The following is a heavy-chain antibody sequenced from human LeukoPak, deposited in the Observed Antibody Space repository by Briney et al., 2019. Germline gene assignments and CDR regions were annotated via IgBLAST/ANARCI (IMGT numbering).Heavy chain of an antibody. D-gene: IGHD6-13*01. CDR1: GFTFSSYA. CDR2: ISYDGSNK. CDR3: ARASIAAALKVGVDY. J-gene: IGHJ4*02. V-gene: IGHV3-30-3*01. Sequence: EGSLRLSCAASGFTFSSYAMHWVRQAPGEGLEWVAVISYDGSNKYYADSVKGRFTISRDNSKNTLYLQMNSLRAEDTAVYYCARASIAAALKVGVDYWGQGTLSPSPQ.